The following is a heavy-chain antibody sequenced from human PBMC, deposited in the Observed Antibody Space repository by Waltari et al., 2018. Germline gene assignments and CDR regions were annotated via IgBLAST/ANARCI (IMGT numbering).Heavy chain of an antibody. J-gene: IGHJ3*02. CDR2: IIPIFGTA. CDR1: GGTFSSYA. CDR3: ARVYDSSGLSAFDI. D-gene: IGHD3-22*01. Sequence: QVQLVQSGAEVKKPGSSVKVSCKASGGTFSSYAIXWVRQAPGQGLEWMGGIIPIFGTANYAQKFQRRVTITTDESTSTAYMELSXLRSEDTAVYYCARVYDSSGLSAFDIWGQGTMVXVSS. V-gene: IGHV1-69*05.